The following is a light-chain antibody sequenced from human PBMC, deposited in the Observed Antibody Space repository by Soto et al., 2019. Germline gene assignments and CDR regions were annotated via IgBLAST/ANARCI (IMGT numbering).Light chain of an antibody. Sequence: QSVLTQPPSASGSPGQSVTIACTGTSSDVGGYKYVSWYQQHPSKAPKLMIYEVNKRPSGVPDRFSGSKSGHTASLTVSGLQADDEADYFCSSYAGRNIVLFGGGTKLTVL. CDR1: SSDVGGYKY. CDR3: SSYAGRNIVL. V-gene: IGLV2-8*01. CDR2: EVN. J-gene: IGLJ2*01.